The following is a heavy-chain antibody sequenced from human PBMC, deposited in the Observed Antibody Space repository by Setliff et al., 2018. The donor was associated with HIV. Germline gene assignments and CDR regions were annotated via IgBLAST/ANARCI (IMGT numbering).Heavy chain of an antibody. CDR3: ARARSVDAFDY. D-gene: IGHD2-8*01. V-gene: IGHV1-46*01. CDR1: GYTFTIYY. J-gene: IGHJ4*02. Sequence: ASVKVSCKASGYTFTIYYMHWVRQAPGQGLEWMAVINPSGGSTNYAQKFQGRVTVTRDTSTSTVYMELSSLRSEDTAVYYCARARSVDAFDYWGQGTLVTVSS. CDR2: INPSGGST.